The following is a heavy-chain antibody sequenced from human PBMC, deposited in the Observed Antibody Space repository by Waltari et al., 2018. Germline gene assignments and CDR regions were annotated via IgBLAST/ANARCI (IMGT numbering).Heavy chain of an antibody. Sequence: QLQLQESGPGLAKPSETLSLTCAVSGGSIRRSHSSWGWIRQPPGKGLECIGSIYYSGSTYYNPSLKSRVTISVDTSKNQFSLKLSSVTAADTAVYYCARYSSSPYYYGMDVWGQGTTVTVSS. CDR1: GGSIRRSHSS. CDR2: IYYSGST. CDR3: ARYSSSPYYYGMDV. V-gene: IGHV4-39*07. D-gene: IGHD6-13*01. J-gene: IGHJ6*02.